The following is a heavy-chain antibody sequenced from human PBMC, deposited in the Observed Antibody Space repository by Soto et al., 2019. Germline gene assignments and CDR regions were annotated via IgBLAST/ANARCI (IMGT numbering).Heavy chain of an antibody. J-gene: IGHJ4*02. Sequence: ASVKVSCKASGYTFTGYYMHWVRQAPGQGLEWMGWINPNSGGTNYAQKFQGSVTMTRDTSISTAYMELSRLRSDDTAVYYCARAAEDYDSSGYYSYFDYWGQGTLVTVYS. CDR2: INPNSGGT. CDR1: GYTFTGYY. CDR3: ARAAEDYDSSGYYSYFDY. V-gene: IGHV1-2*02. D-gene: IGHD3-22*01.